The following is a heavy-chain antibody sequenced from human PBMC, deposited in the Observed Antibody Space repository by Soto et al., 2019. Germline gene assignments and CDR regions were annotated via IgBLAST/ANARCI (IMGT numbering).Heavy chain of an antibody. J-gene: IGHJ4*02. CDR3: AKDHFGSGSYRFDY. V-gene: IGHV3-23*01. CDR2: ISDGGGYT. D-gene: IGHD3-10*01. CDR1: GLTFSNYA. Sequence: PGGSLRLSCAASGLTFSNYAMYWVRQAPGKGLEWVSGISDGGGYTYYADSVKGRFTISRDNSKNTLYLQMTSLRAEDTAVYHCAKDHFGSGSYRFDYWGQGTLVTVSS.